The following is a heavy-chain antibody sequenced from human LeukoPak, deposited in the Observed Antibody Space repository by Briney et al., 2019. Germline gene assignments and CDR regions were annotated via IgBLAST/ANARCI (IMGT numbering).Heavy chain of an antibody. V-gene: IGHV3-21*01. CDR1: GFTFSSYS. CDR2: ISSSSSYI. Sequence: PGGSLRLSCAASGFTFSSYSMNWVRQAPGKGLEWVSSISSSSSYIYYADSVKGRFTISRDNAKNSLYLQMNSLRAEDTAVYYCARAFLSYGSGKGPSNYFDYWGQGTLVTVSS. J-gene: IGHJ4*02. D-gene: IGHD3-10*01. CDR3: ARAFLSYGSGKGPSNYFDY.